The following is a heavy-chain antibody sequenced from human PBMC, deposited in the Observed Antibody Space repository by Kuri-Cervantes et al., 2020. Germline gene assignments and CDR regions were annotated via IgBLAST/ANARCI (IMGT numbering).Heavy chain of an antibody. CDR2: ISWNSGSI. V-gene: IGHV3-9*01. D-gene: IGHD6-19*01. CDR1: GFTFDDYA. CDR3: AKGGRIAVAGNSFDY. Sequence: SLKISCAASGFTFDDYAIHWVRQAPGKGLEWVSGISWNSGSIGYADSVKGRFTISRDNAKNSLYLQMNSLRAEDTALYYCAKGGRIAVAGNSFDYWGQGTLVTVSS. J-gene: IGHJ4*02.